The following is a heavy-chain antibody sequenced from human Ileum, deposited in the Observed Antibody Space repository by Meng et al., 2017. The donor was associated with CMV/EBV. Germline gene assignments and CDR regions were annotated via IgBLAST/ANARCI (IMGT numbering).Heavy chain of an antibody. Sequence: QVQLHQGGAGWLKPSDALFLTCAVYGGAFSGSLWSWICQPPGKGLEWIGEINHGGGTNYNPSLKSRVTLSVDTAKNQFSLIVSSVTAADTAVYYCARFPFSSTWFGETYDYWGQGVLVTVSS. CDR2: INHGGGT. J-gene: IGHJ4*02. D-gene: IGHD3-10*01. V-gene: IGHV4-34*01. CDR3: ARFPFSSTWFGETYDY. CDR1: GGAFSGSL.